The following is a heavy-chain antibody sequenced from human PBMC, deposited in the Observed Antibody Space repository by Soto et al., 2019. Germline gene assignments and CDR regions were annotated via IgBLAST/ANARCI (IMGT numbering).Heavy chain of an antibody. CDR2: INPNSGGT. Sequence: ASVKVSCKASGYTFTGYYMHWVRQAPGQGLEWMGWINPNSGGTNYAQKFQGWVTMTRDTSISTAYMELSRLRSDDTAVYYCARDSRMIGYYYYGMDVWGQGTTVTVAS. V-gene: IGHV1-2*04. CDR1: GYTFTGYY. CDR3: ARDSRMIGYYYYGMDV. J-gene: IGHJ6*02. D-gene: IGHD3-16*01.